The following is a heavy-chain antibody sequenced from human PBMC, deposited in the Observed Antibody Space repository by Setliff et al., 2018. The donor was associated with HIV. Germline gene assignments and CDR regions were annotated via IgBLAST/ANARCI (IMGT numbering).Heavy chain of an antibody. CDR2: LRYDGTSK. J-gene: IGHJ4*02. CDR1: GFTVSGYG. V-gene: IGHV3-30*02. Sequence: GGSLRLSCAASGFTVSGYGMHWVRQAPGKGLEWVAFLRYDGTSKYYANSVKGRFTISRDNSKNTVYLQMSSLRTEDTGVYYCANMQWASNAWYSFDYWGQGALVTVSS. D-gene: IGHD6-19*01. CDR3: ANMQWASNAWYSFDY.